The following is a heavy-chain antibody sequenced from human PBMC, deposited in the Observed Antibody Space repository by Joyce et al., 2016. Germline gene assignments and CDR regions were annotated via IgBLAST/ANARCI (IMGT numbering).Heavy chain of an antibody. Sequence: HLQESGPGLVKPSETLSLTCTISGDSFSGTSYYWSWIRQSPGKGLEWLGFIYNSGTPHYNPTLGGRLSISGGAAKKQFSLRLTSVTSADTAVYYCATSLPSRVGGFQFFGMDVGGQGTTVIVS. V-gene: IGHV4-61*01. CDR1: GDSFSGTSYY. D-gene: IGHD3-10*01. J-gene: IGHJ6*02. CDR2: IYNSGTP. CDR3: ATSLPSRVGGFQFFGMDV.